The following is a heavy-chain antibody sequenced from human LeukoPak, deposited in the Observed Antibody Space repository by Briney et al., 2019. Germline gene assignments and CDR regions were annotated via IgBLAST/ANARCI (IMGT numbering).Heavy chain of an antibody. D-gene: IGHD2-21*01. CDR1: GITFSTIG. J-gene: IGHJ4*02. Sequence: TGGSLRLSCTVSGITFSTIGVSWVRLAPGKGLEWVAIISKSGGSTSYADSVKGRFTISRDNSKDTLYLQMTSLRVEDTAVYYCANVVGGYWGQGTLVAVSS. CDR3: ANVVGGY. V-gene: IGHV3-23*01. CDR2: ISKSGGST.